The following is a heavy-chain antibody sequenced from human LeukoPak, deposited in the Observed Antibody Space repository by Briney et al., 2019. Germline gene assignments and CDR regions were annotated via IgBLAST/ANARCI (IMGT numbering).Heavy chain of an antibody. CDR2: IWYDGSNK. J-gene: IGHJ4*02. V-gene: IGHV3-33*06. CDR1: GFTFSSYG. Sequence: GGSLRLSCAASGFTFSSYGMHWVRQAPGKGLEWVAVIWYDGSNKYYADSVKGRFTISRDNSKNTLYLQMNSLRAEDTAVYYCAKDGGLWVSAHWGDSWGRGTLVTVSS. D-gene: IGHD7-27*01. CDR3: AKDGGLWVSAHWGDS.